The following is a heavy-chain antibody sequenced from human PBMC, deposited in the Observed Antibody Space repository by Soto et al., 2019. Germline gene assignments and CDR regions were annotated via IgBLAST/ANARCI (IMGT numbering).Heavy chain of an antibody. Sequence: WASGKVSSKASCYTFTSDGISWVRQAPGQGLEWMGWISAYNGNTNYAQKLQGRVTMTTDTSTSTAYMELRSLRSDDTAVYYCARDSFSSGWYYWFDPWGQGTLVTVSS. CDR2: ISAYNGNT. CDR3: ARDSFSSGWYYWFDP. J-gene: IGHJ5*02. CDR1: CYTFTSDG. V-gene: IGHV1-18*01. D-gene: IGHD6-19*01.